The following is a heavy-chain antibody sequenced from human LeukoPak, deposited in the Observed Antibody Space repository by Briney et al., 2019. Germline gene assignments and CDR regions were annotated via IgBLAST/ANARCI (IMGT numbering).Heavy chain of an antibody. V-gene: IGHV3-7*01. CDR3: ARMEVDYDFWSGYIGDAFDI. D-gene: IGHD3-3*01. CDR1: GFTFSSYW. Sequence: PGGSLRLFCAASGFTFSSYWMSWVRQAPGKGLEWVANIKQDGSEKYYVDSVKGRFTISRDNAKNSLYLQMNSLRAEDTAVYYCARMEVDYDFWSGYIGDAFDIWGQGTMVTVSS. CDR2: IKQDGSEK. J-gene: IGHJ3*02.